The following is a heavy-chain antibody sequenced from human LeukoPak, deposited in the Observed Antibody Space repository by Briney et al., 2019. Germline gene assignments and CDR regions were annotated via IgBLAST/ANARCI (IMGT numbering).Heavy chain of an antibody. J-gene: IGHJ5*02. D-gene: IGHD2-2*01. Sequence: GASVKVPCKASGYTFTGYHMHWVRQAPGQGLEWMGWINPNSGGTNYARKFQGRVTMTRDTSISTAYMELSRLRSDDTAVYYCARTNEYQLLWRRGRWFDPWGQGTLVTVSS. CDR1: GYTFTGYH. CDR2: INPNSGGT. V-gene: IGHV1-2*02. CDR3: ARTNEYQLLWRRGRWFDP.